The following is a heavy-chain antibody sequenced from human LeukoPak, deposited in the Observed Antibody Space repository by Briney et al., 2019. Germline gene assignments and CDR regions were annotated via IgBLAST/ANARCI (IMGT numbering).Heavy chain of an antibody. D-gene: IGHD6-6*01. CDR1: GFTLSSYW. V-gene: IGHV3-7*01. CDR2: INQDGSEK. CDR3: ARINSSSSPHFDY. J-gene: IGHJ4*02. Sequence: GGSLKLSCAASGFTLSSYWMSWVRQAPGKGLEWVANINQDGSEKSYVDSVKGRFTISRDNAKNSLFLQMNSLRAEDTAVYYCARINSSSSPHFDYWGQGTLVTVSS.